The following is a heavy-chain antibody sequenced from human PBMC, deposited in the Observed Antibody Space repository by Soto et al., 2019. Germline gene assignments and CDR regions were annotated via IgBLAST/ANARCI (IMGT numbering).Heavy chain of an antibody. V-gene: IGHV3-74*01. CDR2: IYFDGITT. J-gene: IGHJ4*02. D-gene: IGHD1-26*01. CDR1: GFTFNTHW. CDR3: ARGGAMGVDY. Sequence: SGGSLRLSCTASGFTFNTHWMHWVRQAPGKGLVWVSRIYFDGITTNYADSVKGRLTVSRDNAKNTVYLHVNTLRDEDTAGYYCARGGAMGVDYWGQGTLVTVSS.